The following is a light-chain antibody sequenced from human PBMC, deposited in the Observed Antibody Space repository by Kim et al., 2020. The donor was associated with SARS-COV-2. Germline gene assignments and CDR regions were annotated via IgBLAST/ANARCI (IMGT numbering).Light chain of an antibody. V-gene: IGKV3-11*01. CDR1: ESVSSN. J-gene: IGKJ1*01. CDR2: NAH. CDR3: QQRSNRPQT. Sequence: SPGERAPPSCRGPESVSSNIAWDHQKPGPAPRLPISNAHPPATRIPARFCGSGSGTDFTLTIRSLDPEDFADYYCQQRSNRPQTLAEGTPVDIK.